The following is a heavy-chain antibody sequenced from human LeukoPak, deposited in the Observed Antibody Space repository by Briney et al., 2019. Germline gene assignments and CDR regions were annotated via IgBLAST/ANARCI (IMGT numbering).Heavy chain of an antibody. CDR2: IIPIFGTA. D-gene: IGHD6-19*01. J-gene: IGHJ4*02. CDR3: AGSIAVAGIEEGFDY. CDR1: GGTFSSYA. V-gene: IGHV1-69*06. Sequence: SVKVSCKASGGTFSSYAISWVRQAPGQGLEWMGGIIPIFGTANYAQKFQGRVTITADKSTSTAYMELSSLRSEDTAVCYCAGSIAVAGIEEGFDYWGQGTLVTVSS.